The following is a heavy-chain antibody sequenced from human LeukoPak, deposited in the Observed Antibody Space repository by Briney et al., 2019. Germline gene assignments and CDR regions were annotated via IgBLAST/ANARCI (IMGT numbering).Heavy chain of an antibody. J-gene: IGHJ4*02. CDR2: MNPDSGGT. Sequence: ASVKVSCKASGYTFTAYYIHWVRQAPGQGLEWMGWMNPDSGGTNYAQRFQGRVTMTRDTSISTVYMELSGLRSDDTAVYYCARGKGPGYSSSWYNPGLDYWGQGTLVTVSS. CDR3: ARGKGPGYSSSWYNPGLDY. V-gene: IGHV1-2*02. D-gene: IGHD6-13*01. CDR1: GYTFTAYY.